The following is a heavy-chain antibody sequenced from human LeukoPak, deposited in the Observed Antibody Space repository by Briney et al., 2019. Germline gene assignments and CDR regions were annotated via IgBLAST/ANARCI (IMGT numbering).Heavy chain of an antibody. D-gene: IGHD3-9*01. CDR1: GFSFSDYA. J-gene: IGHJ6*02. CDR2: ISYDGSNK. Sequence: PGGSLRLSCAASGFSFSDYAMHWVRQAPGKGPEWVAVISYDGSNKYYADSVKGRFTISRDNSKNTLYLQMNSLRAEDTAVYYCAKEFGYDILTGYYPPSGMDVWGQGTTVTVSS. V-gene: IGHV3-30*04. CDR3: AKEFGYDILTGYYPPSGMDV.